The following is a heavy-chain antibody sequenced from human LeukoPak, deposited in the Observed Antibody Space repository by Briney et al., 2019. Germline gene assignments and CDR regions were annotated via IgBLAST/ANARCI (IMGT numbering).Heavy chain of an antibody. CDR3: ARGQLDSSGYYEYYFDY. CDR2: INPSGGST. CDR1: GYTFTSHY. V-gene: IGHV1-46*01. Sequence: ASVKVSCKASGYTFTSHYMHWVRQAPGQGLEWMGRINPSGGSTSYAQKFQGRVTMTRDTSTSTVYMELSSLRSEDTAVYYCARGQLDSSGYYEYYFDYWGQGTLVTVSS. J-gene: IGHJ4*02. D-gene: IGHD3-22*01.